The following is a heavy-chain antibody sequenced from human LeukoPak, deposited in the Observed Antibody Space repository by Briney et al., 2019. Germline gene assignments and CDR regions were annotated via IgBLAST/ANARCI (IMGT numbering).Heavy chain of an antibody. D-gene: IGHD3-22*01. CDR3: AKDIMRSSARAFGI. J-gene: IGHJ3*02. Sequence: GRSLRLSCAASGFTFDDYAMHWVRQAPGKGLEWVSGISWNSGSIGYADSVKGRFTISRDNAKNSLYLQMNSLRAEDMALYYCAKDIMRSSARAFGIWGQGTMVTVSS. CDR1: GFTFDDYA. V-gene: IGHV3-9*03. CDR2: ISWNSGSI.